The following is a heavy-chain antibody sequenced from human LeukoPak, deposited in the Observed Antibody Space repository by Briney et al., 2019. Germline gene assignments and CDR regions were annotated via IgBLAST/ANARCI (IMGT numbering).Heavy chain of an antibody. V-gene: IGHV3-15*01. CDR2: IKRKSDGGTT. CDR1: GFTFSNAW. CDR3: TAAYGSGSPSPYYYYGMDV. D-gene: IGHD3-10*01. Sequence: GGSLRLSCVASGFTFSNAWMSWVRQAPGQGREWVGRIKRKSDGGTTDYASPVKGRFTISRDDSKNTLHLQMNSLKTEDTAVYYCTAAYGSGSPSPYYYYGMDVWGKGTTVTVSS. J-gene: IGHJ6*04.